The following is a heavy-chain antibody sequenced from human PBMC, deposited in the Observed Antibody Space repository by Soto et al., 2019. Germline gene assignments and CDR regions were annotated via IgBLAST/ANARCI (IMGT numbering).Heavy chain of an antibody. V-gene: IGHV3-48*03. Sequence: PGGSLRLSCAASGFTLRNYEMNWVRQAPGKGLEWISKISGSNNNIYYADSVRGRFTISRDNAKNSLYLQMSSLRAEDTAIYYCASERLCGADCYFFDNWGQGTQVTVSS. D-gene: IGHD2-21*02. CDR3: ASERLCGADCYFFDN. CDR2: ISGSNNNI. CDR1: GFTLRNYE. J-gene: IGHJ4*02.